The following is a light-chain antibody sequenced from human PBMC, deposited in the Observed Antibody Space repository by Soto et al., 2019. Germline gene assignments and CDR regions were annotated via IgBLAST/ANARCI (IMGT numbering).Light chain of an antibody. CDR2: DAS. CDR3: RQRSNWPIT. V-gene: IGKV3-11*01. J-gene: IGKJ5*01. Sequence: EIVLTQSPATLSLSPGERATLSCRASQSVSSYLAWYQQKPGQAPRLLIYDASNRDTGVPARFSGSGSGTEFTLTISSLEPVDFAVYYCRQRSNWPITFGQGTRLEIK. CDR1: QSVSSY.